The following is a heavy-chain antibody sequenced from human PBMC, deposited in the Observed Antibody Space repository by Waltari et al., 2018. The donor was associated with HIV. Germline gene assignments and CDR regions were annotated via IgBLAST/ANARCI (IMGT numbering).Heavy chain of an antibody. CDR1: GFTFSSYA. CDR3: AKDLLVVPAAKDY. Sequence: EVQLLESGGGLVQPGGSLRLSCAASGFTFSSYAMSWVRQVPGKGLEWVSAISGSGGSTYYADSVKGRFTISRDNSKNTLYLQMNSLRAEDTAVYYCAKDLLVVPAAKDYWGQGTLVTVSS. J-gene: IGHJ4*02. CDR2: ISGSGGST. D-gene: IGHD2-2*01. V-gene: IGHV3-23*01.